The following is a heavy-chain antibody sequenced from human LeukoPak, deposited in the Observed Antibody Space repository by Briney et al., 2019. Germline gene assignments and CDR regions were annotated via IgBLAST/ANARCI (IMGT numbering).Heavy chain of an antibody. V-gene: IGHV4-39*01. D-gene: IGHD4-23*01. CDR3: ASRLRWPSYFDY. J-gene: IGHJ4*02. Sequence: SETLSLTCTVSGGSISSTSYYSGWSRQPPGKGPEWIGSIYCSGSTYYNPSLKSRVTISVDTSKNQFSLKLSSVTAADTAVYYCASRLRWPSYFDYWGQGTLVTVSS. CDR2: IYCSGST. CDR1: GGSISSTSYY.